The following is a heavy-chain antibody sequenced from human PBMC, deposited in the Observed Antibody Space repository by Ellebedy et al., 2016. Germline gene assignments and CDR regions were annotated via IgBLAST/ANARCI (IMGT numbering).Heavy chain of an antibody. D-gene: IGHD3-3*01. V-gene: IGHV4-39*07. Sequence: GSLRLXXTVSGGSISSSSYYWGWIRQPPGKGLEWIGSIYHSGSTYYNPSLKSRVTISVDTSKNQFSLKLSSVTAADTAVYYCARKGSRLRFLEWSQNWFNPWGQGTLVTVSS. CDR1: GGSISSSSYY. CDR3: ARKGSRLRFLEWSQNWFNP. CDR2: IYHSGST. J-gene: IGHJ5*02.